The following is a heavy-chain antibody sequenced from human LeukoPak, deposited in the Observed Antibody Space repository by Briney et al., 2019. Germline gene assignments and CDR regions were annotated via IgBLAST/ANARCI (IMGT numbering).Heavy chain of an antibody. D-gene: IGHD2-2*02. CDR3: AREIRHCSSTSCYRTYGMDV. J-gene: IGHJ6*02. V-gene: IGHV1-2*02. Sequence: ASVKVSCKASGYTFTGYYLHWVRQAPGQGLEWMGWINPNRGGTNYAQKFQGRVTMTRDTSIRTAYMDLSRLRSDDTAVYYCAREIRHCSSTSCYRTYGMDVWGQGTTVTVSS. CDR1: GYTFTGYY. CDR2: INPNRGGT.